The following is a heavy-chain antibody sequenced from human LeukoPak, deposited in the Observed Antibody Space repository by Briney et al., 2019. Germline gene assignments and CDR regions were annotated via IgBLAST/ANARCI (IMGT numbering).Heavy chain of an antibody. CDR1: GGTFSSYA. J-gene: IGHJ4*02. V-gene: IGHV1-69*04. Sequence: GASVKVSRKASGGTFSSYAISWVRQAPGQGLEWMGRIIPIFGIANYAQKFQGRVTITADKSTSTAYMELSSLRSEDTAVYYCARASYYYDSSGYYLDYWGQGTLVTVSS. D-gene: IGHD3-22*01. CDR3: ARASYYYDSSGYYLDY. CDR2: IIPIFGIA.